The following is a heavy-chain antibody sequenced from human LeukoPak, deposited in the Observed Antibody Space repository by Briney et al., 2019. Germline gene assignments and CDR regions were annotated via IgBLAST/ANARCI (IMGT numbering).Heavy chain of an antibody. J-gene: IGHJ6*02. CDR3: ARRGAARLGYGTDV. Sequence: PGGSLRLSCVASGFTFSDYYMGWIRQAPGKGLEWVSYISNSGSTMYYADSVKGRFTISRDNAKNSLYLQMNSLRAEDTAVYYCARRGAARLGYGTDVWGQGTTVAVSS. CDR1: GFTFSDYY. V-gene: IGHV3-11*01. CDR2: ISNSGSTM. D-gene: IGHD6-6*01.